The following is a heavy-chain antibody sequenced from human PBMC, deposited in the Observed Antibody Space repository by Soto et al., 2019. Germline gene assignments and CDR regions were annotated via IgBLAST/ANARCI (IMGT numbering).Heavy chain of an antibody. Sequence: QVQLVQSGAEVKEPGDSVRVSCEASGYTFTAYYIHWERQAPGQGLEWMGWINPKFGDTTYAQDFQGRVSMTRDMSISTVYMELSRLTSDDTAIYYCATNMDYYYGPGSGNGHGFWGQGTTVTVFS. J-gene: IGHJ6*02. CDR2: INPKFGDT. D-gene: IGHD3-10*01. CDR3: ATNMDYYYGPGSGNGHGF. V-gene: IGHV1-2*02. CDR1: GYTFTAYY.